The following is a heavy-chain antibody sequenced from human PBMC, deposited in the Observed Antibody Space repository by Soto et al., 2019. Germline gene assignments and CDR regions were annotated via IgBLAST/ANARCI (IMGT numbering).Heavy chain of an antibody. CDR1: GGSISSGGYS. Sequence: QLQLQESGSGLVKPSQTLSLTCAVSGGSISSGGYSWSWIRQPPGKGLEWIGYIYHSGYTYYNPSLKSRVTISVDRSKNQFPLKLSSGTAADTAVYYCARAHYGDYGYGMDVWGQGTTVTVSS. J-gene: IGHJ6*02. V-gene: IGHV4-30-2*01. CDR2: IYHSGYT. CDR3: ARAHYGDYGYGMDV. D-gene: IGHD4-17*01.